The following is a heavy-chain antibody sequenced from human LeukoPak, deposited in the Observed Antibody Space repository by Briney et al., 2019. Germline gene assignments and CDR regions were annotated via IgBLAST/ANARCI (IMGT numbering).Heavy chain of an antibody. CDR1: GFTFSDYW. D-gene: IGHD6-19*01. CDR3: ARGYNSAFDY. CDR2: IHQDGGDK. V-gene: IGHV3-7*04. J-gene: IGHJ4*02. Sequence: GGSLRLSCATSGFTFSDYWMNWVRQAPGEGLEWVANIHQDGGDKNYVDSVRGRFTISRDNAKNSLYLQMNSLRVEDTAVYYCARGYNSAFDYWGQGTLVTASS.